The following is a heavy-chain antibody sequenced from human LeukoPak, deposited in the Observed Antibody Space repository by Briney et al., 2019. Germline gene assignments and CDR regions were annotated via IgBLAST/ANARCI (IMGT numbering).Heavy chain of an antibody. V-gene: IGHV4-59*08. CDR3: GTGTTTVDY. D-gene: IGHD1-14*01. J-gene: IGHJ4*02. Sequence: SETLSLTCAVYGGSFSGYYWGWIRQPPGKGLEWIGYIYYSGSTNYNPSLKSRVTIPVDTSKNQFSLKLSSVTAADTAVYYCGTGTTTVDYWGQGTLVTVSS. CDR2: IYYSGST. CDR1: GGSFSGYY.